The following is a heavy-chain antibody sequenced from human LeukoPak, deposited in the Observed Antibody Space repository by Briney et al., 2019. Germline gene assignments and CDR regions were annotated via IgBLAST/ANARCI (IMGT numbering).Heavy chain of an antibody. J-gene: IGHJ5*02. CDR3: ARDRDRWSSGSYNWFDP. CDR2: IIPIFGTA. V-gene: IGHV1-69*01. D-gene: IGHD6-19*01. CDR1: GGTLSSYA. Sequence: SVKVSCKASGGTLSSYAISWVRQAPGQGLERMGGIIPIFGTANYAQKFQGRVTITADESTSTAYMELSSLRSEDTAVYFCARDRDRWSSGSYNWFDPWGQGTLVTVSS.